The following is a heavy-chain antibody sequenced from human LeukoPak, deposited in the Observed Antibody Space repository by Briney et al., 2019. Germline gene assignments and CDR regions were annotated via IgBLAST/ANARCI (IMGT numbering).Heavy chain of an antibody. CDR3: ARGVDDYVWGSYRAPHFDY. CDR2: IIPIFGTA. CDR1: GDTLTGLY. Sequence: SVKVSCKASGDTLTGLYIHWVRQAPGQGLEWMGGIIPIFGTANYAQKFQGRVTITADESTSTAYMELSSLRSEDTAVYYCARGVDDYVWGSYRAPHFDYWGQGTLVTVSS. J-gene: IGHJ4*02. D-gene: IGHD3-16*02. V-gene: IGHV1-69*13.